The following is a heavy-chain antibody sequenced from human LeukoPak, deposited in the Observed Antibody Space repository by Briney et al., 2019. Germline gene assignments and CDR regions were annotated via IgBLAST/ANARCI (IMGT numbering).Heavy chain of an antibody. J-gene: IGHJ4*02. CDR2: IYFSGRT. Sequence: PSETLSLTCTISGGFISSTSYYWGWIRQPPGKGLEWLGSIYFSGRTYYNPSLKSRVTISVDTSKNQFSLNLSSVTAADTAVYYCARQKGTGTYKYYFDYWGQGTLVTVSS. CDR1: GGFISSTSYY. V-gene: IGHV4-39*01. CDR3: ARQKGTGTYKYYFDY. D-gene: IGHD1-7*01.